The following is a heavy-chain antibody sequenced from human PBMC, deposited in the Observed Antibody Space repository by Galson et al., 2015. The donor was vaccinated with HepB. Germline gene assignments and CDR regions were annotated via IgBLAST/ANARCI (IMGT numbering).Heavy chain of an antibody. V-gene: IGHV3-9*01. Sequence: SLRLSCAASGFTFDDYAMHWVRQTPGKGLEWVSGIGWNSAYIDYADSVKGRFTISRDNAKNSLYLQMNSLRAEDTAVYYCVRDSGSDSSAEYFQHWGQGTLVTVSS. D-gene: IGHD1-26*01. CDR3: VRDSGSDSSAEYFQH. CDR2: IGWNSAYI. J-gene: IGHJ1*01. CDR1: GFTFDDYA.